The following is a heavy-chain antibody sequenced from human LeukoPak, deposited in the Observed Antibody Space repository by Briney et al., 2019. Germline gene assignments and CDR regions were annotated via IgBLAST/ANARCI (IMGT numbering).Heavy chain of an antibody. J-gene: IGHJ5*02. Sequence: GGSLRLSCAAPGFTFSSYAMSWVRQAPGKGLEWVSAISGSGGSTYYADSVKGRFTISRDNSKNTLYLQMNSLRAEGTAVYYCAKDPYRYGDYVGGFDPWGQGTLVTVSS. CDR1: GFTFSSYA. CDR3: AKDPYRYGDYVGGFDP. V-gene: IGHV3-23*01. CDR2: ISGSGGST. D-gene: IGHD4-17*01.